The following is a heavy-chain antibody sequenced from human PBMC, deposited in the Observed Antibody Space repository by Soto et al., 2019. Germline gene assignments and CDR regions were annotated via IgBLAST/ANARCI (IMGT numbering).Heavy chain of an antibody. CDR2: INHLGSI. Sequence: PSETLSLTCVVSGGSLSDYFWSWIRQPPGMALEWIGEINHLGSINYNPSLKSRVTMSVDMSKNQFSLTLNSVTAADTATYYCARGGISHWAYFYYMDVWDRGTTVTVSS. V-gene: IGHV4-34*01. D-gene: IGHD2-21*01. CDR1: GGSLSDYF. CDR3: ARGGISHWAYFYYMDV. J-gene: IGHJ6*03.